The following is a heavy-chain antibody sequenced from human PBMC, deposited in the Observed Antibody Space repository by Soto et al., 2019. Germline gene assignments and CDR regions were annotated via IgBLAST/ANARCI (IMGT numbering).Heavy chain of an antibody. J-gene: IGHJ4*02. CDR2: ISSSSSYT. CDR3: AREAYYGSRLHDY. Sequence: SGGSLRLSCAASGFTFSDYYMSWIRQAPGKGLEWVSYISSSSSYTNYADSVKGRFTISRDNAKNSLYLQMNSLRAEDTAVYYCAREAYYGSRLHDYWGQGTLVTVSS. CDR1: GFTFSDYY. V-gene: IGHV3-11*06. D-gene: IGHD3-10*01.